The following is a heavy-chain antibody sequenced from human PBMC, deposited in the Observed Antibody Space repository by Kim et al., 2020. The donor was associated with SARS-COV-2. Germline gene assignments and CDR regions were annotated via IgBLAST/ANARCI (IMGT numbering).Heavy chain of an antibody. V-gene: IGHV4-34*01. J-gene: IGHJ4*02. D-gene: IGHD5-18*01. Sequence: GSTNYNPSLKRRVTISVDTSKNQFSLKLSSVTAADTAVYYCARGFHTFDYWGQGTLVTVSS. CDR2: GST. CDR3: ARGFHTFDY.